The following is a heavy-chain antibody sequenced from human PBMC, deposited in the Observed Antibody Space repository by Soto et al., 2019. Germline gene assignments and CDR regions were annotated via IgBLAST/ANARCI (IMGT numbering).Heavy chain of an antibody. CDR3: ARAWITVVRGVLGGYWYFDL. D-gene: IGHD3-10*01. V-gene: IGHV6-1*01. CDR1: GDSVSSNSAA. Sequence: QVQLQQSGPGLVKPSQTLSLTCAISGDSVSSNSAAWNWIRQSPSRGLEWLGRTYYRSKWYNDYQVSVKSRIPITPGTAKNQFSMQLNSVTPEDTSVYYCARAWITVVRGVLGGYWYFDLWGRGTLVTVSS. J-gene: IGHJ2*01. CDR2: TYYRSKWYN.